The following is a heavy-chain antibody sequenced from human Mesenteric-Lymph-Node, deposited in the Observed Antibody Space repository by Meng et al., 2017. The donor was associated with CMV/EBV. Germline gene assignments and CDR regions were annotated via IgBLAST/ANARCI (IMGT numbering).Heavy chain of an antibody. D-gene: IGHD2-2*03. J-gene: IGHJ4*02. Sequence: VQLVESGGGLVNPGGSLRLSCAASEFTFSDYSMNWVRQAPGKGLEWVSSISDSGSHVYYADSVKGRFTISRDNSKNSLSLQMNSLRAEDTAVYYCARDIGDCVSTTCYYFDSWGQGALVTVSS. CDR3: ARDIGDCVSTTCYYFDS. V-gene: IGHV3-21*01. CDR2: ISDSGSHV. CDR1: EFTFSDYS.